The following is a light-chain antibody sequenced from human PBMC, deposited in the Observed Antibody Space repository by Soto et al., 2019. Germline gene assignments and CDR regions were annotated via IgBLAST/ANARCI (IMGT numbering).Light chain of an antibody. CDR1: QSVRGSY. J-gene: IGKJ4*01. V-gene: IGKV3-20*01. Sequence: EMVLTQSPGTLSLSPGERATLSCRASQSVRGSYLAWYQQKPGQAPRLLIFGAASRATGIPDRFSGRGSGTDFTLTISRLEPEDFAIYYCHQYASEPLTFGGGTKLEIK. CDR2: GAA. CDR3: HQYASEPLT.